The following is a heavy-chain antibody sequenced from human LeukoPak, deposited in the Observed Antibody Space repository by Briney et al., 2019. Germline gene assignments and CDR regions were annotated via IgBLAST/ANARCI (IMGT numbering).Heavy chain of an antibody. CDR1: GYTFSGYG. D-gene: IGHD6-13*01. CDR3: ARDEYSSPGAAFDI. V-gene: IGHV1-18*01. Sequence: ASVTVSCTASGYTFSGYGISWVRQAPGQGLEWMGWISAYNGNTNYAQKLQGRVTMTTDTSTSTAYMELRSLRSDDTAVYYCARDEYSSPGAAFDIWGHGTMVTVSS. CDR2: ISAYNGNT. J-gene: IGHJ3*02.